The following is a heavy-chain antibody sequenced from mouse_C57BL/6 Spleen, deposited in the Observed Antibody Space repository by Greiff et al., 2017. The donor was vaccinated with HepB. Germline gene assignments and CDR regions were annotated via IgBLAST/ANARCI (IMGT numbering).Heavy chain of an antibody. D-gene: IGHD2-4*01. CDR3: AREDDYDPYYFDY. CDR1: GFTFSDYG. V-gene: IGHV5-17*01. Sequence: EVMLVESGGGLVKPGGSLKLSCAASGFTFSDYGMHWVRQAPEKGLEWVAYISSGSSTIYYADTVKGRFTISRDNAKNTLFLQMTSLRSEDTAMYYCAREDDYDPYYFDYWGQGTTLTVSS. CDR2: ISSGSSTI. J-gene: IGHJ2*01.